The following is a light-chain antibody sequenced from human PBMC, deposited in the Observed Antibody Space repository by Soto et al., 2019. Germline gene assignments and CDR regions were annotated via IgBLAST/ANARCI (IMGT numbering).Light chain of an antibody. CDR2: SNN. CDR3: VSWDDSLSGLV. J-gene: IGLJ1*01. V-gene: IGLV1-47*02. Sequence: QSVLTQPPSVSAAPGQKVTISCSGRSANIGTNFVCWYQHLPGTAPRLLIYSNNQRPSGVPDRFSGSKSGTSASLAISGLRSEDEGDYYCVSWDDSLSGLVFGTGTKVTVL. CDR1: SANIGTNF.